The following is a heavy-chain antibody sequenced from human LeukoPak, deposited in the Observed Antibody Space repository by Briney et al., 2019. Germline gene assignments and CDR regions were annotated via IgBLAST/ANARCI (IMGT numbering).Heavy chain of an antibody. D-gene: IGHD3-10*01. Sequence: GGSLRLSCAASGFTFSSYAMSWVRQAPGKGLEWVSAISGSGGSTYYADSVKGRFTISRDNSKNTLYLQMNSLRAEDTAVYYCAKPHYYGSGSYYKGSGYHFDYWGQGTLVTVSS. CDR3: AKPHYYGSGSYYKGSGYHFDY. CDR2: ISGSGGST. J-gene: IGHJ4*02. CDR1: GFTFSSYA. V-gene: IGHV3-23*01.